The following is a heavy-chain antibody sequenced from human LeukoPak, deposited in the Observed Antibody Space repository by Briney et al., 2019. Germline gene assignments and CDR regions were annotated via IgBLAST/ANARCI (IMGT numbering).Heavy chain of an antibody. CDR1: EYRLTELS. V-gene: IGHV1-24*01. CDR3: ATLLLSKKRYYDFWTSAFDF. CDR2: FDPEDVDT. D-gene: IGHD3-3*01. Sequence: AASVKVSCKVSEYRLTELSMHWVRLAPGKGLEWMGGFDPEDVDTIYAQKFEGRVTMTEDTSTDTAYLELSSLRSEDTAVYYCATLLLSKKRYYDFWTSAFDFWGQGTMVTVSS. J-gene: IGHJ3*01.